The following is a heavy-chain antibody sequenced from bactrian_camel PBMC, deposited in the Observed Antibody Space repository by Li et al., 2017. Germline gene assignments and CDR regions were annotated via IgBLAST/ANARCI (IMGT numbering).Heavy chain of an antibody. CDR3: VRDGVDFRVVVTSTTFGY. D-gene: IGHD2*01. CDR2: IGIDGKIT. Sequence: HVQLVESGGGSVQAGGSLRLSCAASGFTFSSYAMGWVRQAPGKGLEWLASIGIDGKITYYADSAKGRFTISRDDAKNTMYLQMNSLKPEDTAVYYCVRDGVDFRVVVTSTTFGYWGQGTQVTVS. CDR1: GFTFSSYA. J-gene: IGHJ6*01. V-gene: IGHV3S7*01.